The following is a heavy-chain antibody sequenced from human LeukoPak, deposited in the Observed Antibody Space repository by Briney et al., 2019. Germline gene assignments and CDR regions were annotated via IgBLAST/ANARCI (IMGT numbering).Heavy chain of an antibody. CDR3: ARHLSGSLLPGY. Sequence: PSETLSLTCTVSGGSISSSNHYWGWIRQPPGKGLEWIGSIYYSGNIYYNPSLRSRVTISVDTSKNQFSLKLSSVTAADTAVYYCARHLSGSLLPGYWGQGTLVTVSS. V-gene: IGHV4-39*07. CDR2: IYYSGNI. J-gene: IGHJ4*02. CDR1: GGSISSSNHY. D-gene: IGHD3-10*01.